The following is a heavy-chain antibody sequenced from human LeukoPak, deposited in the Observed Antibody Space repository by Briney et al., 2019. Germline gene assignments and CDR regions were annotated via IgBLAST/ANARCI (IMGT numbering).Heavy chain of an antibody. CDR3: ARKIRGYCGGDCYSV. CDR1: GGSISSYDYY. J-gene: IGHJ4*02. D-gene: IGHD2-21*02. V-gene: IGHV4-61*02. CDR2: IYTSGST. Sequence: SQTLSLTCTVSGGSISSYDYYWSWIRQPAGKGLEWIGRIYTSGSTNYNPSLKSRVTISVDTSKNQFSLKLSSVTAADTAVYYCARKIRGYCGGDCYSVWGQGTLVTVSS.